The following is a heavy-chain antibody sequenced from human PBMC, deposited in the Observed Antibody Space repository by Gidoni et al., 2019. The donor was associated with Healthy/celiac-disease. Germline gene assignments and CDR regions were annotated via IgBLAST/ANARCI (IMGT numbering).Heavy chain of an antibody. D-gene: IGHD5-18*01. Sequence: QLQLQQSGPGLVKPSETLSLPCTVSGGSISSSGYYWGWVRQPPGKGLEWIGNFYYSGSTYYNPSLESRVTISVDTSKNQFSLKLSSVTAADTAVYYCARVKAFIREYTANPSRGLDYWGQGTLVTVSS. J-gene: IGHJ4*02. CDR1: GGSISSSGYY. V-gene: IGHV4-39*01. CDR3: ARVKAFIREYTANPSRGLDY. CDR2: FYYSGST.